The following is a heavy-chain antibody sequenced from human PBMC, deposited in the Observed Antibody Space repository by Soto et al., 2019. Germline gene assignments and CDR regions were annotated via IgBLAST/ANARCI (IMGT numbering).Heavy chain of an antibody. CDR2: ISYDGSNK. CDR1: GFTFSSYG. V-gene: IGHV3-30*18. Sequence: QVQLVESGGGVVQPGRSLRLSCAASGFTFSSYGMHWVRQAPGKGLEWVAVISYDGSNKYYADSVKGRFTISRDNSKNTLYLQMNSLRAEDTAVYYCAKTGKKYYYDSSGYSYYFDYWGKGTLVTVSS. D-gene: IGHD3-22*01. CDR3: AKTGKKYYYDSSGYSYYFDY. J-gene: IGHJ4*02.